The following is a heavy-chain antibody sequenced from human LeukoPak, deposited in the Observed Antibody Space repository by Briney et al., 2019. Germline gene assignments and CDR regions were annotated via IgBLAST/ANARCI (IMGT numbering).Heavy chain of an antibody. CDR2: IFPSGGEI. CDR3: ATYRQVLLPFES. D-gene: IGHD2-8*02. Sequence: GGSLRLSCAASGFTFSDYYMYWIRQPPGKGLEWVSSIFPSGGEIHYADSVRGRFTISRDNSKSTLSLQMNSLRAEDTAIYYCATYRQVLLPFESWGQGTLVTVSS. J-gene: IGHJ4*02. V-gene: IGHV3-11*01. CDR1: GFTFSDYY.